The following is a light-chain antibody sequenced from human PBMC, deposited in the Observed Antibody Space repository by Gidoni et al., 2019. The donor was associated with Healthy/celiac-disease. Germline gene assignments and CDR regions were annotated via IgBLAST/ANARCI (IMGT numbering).Light chain of an antibody. CDR3: QQSYSTPPRALT. CDR1: QSISSY. CDR2: AAS. V-gene: IGKV1-39*01. J-gene: IGKJ4*01. Sequence: DIQMTQSPSSLSASVGDRVTITCRASQSISSYLNWYQQKPGKAPKLLIYAASSLQSGVPSRFSGSGSGTDFTLTISSLQPEDFATYYCQQSYSTPPRALTFGGGTKVEIK.